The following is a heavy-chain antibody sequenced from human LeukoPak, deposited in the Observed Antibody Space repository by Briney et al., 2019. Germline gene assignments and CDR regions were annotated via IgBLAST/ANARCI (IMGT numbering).Heavy chain of an antibody. CDR2: IWYDGSNK. CDR1: GCTFSSYG. D-gene: IGHD2-2*01. J-gene: IGHJ6*02. V-gene: IGHV3-33*01. CDR3: AREDCSSTSCPHYYYGMDV. Sequence: GGSLRLSCAASGCTFSSYGMHWVRQAPGKGLEWVAVIWYDGSNKYYADSVKGRFTISRDNSKNTLYLQMNSLRAEDTAVYYCAREDCSSTSCPHYYYGMDVWGQGTTVTVSS.